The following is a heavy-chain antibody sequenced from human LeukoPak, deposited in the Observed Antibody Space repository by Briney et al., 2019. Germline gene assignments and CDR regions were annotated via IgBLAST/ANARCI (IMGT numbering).Heavy chain of an antibody. D-gene: IGHD3-22*01. CDR3: ARDYPDSSGYPNNWFDP. J-gene: IGHJ5*02. CDR2: IYTSGST. V-gene: IGHV4-61*02. CDR1: GGSISSGSYY. Sequence: SETLSLTCTASGGSISSGSYYWSWIRQPAGKGLEWIGRIYTSGSTNYNPSLKSRVTISVDTSKNQFSLKLSSVTAADTAVYYCARDYPDSSGYPNNWFDPWGQGTLVTVSS.